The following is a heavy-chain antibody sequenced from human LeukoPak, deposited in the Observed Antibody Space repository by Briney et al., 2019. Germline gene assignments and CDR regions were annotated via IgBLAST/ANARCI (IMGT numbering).Heavy chain of an antibody. V-gene: IGHV4-39*01. D-gene: IGHD4-23*01. J-gene: IGHJ4*02. Sequence: SETLSLTCTVSGGSISNSYYYWGWTRQPPGEALEWIGSIYYSGTTYYNPSLKSRVTISIDTSKNQFSLKLSSVTAADTAVYYCANSANYGGNSGYFDYWGQGSLVTVSS. CDR2: IYYSGTT. CDR3: ANSANYGGNSGYFDY. CDR1: GGSISNSYYY.